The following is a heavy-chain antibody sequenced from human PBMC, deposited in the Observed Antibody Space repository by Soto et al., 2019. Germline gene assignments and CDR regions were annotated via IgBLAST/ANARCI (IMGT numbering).Heavy chain of an antibody. D-gene: IGHD2-2*01. Sequence: ASVKVSCKVSGYTLTELSMHWVRQAPGKGLEWMGGFDPEDGETIYAQKFQGRVTMTEDTSTDTAYTELSSLRSEDTAVYYCATSLQYQLPSTGYGLHRGNWFDPWGQGTLVTVSS. J-gene: IGHJ5*02. CDR3: ATSLQYQLPSTGYGLHRGNWFDP. CDR1: GYTLTELS. CDR2: FDPEDGET. V-gene: IGHV1-24*01.